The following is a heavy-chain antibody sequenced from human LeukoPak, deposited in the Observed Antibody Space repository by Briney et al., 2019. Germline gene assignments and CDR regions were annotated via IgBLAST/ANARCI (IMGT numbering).Heavy chain of an antibody. CDR2: ISSSSSYI. V-gene: IGHV3-21*01. D-gene: IGHD2-2*01. CDR3: ASTNGIVVVPAAALN. J-gene: IGHJ4*02. CDR1: GFTFSSYS. Sequence: GGPLRLSCAASGFTFSSYSMNWVRQAPGKGLEWVSSISSSSSYIYYADSVKGRFTISRDNAKNSLYLQMNSLRAEDTAEYYCASTNGIVVVPAAALNWGQGTLVTVSS.